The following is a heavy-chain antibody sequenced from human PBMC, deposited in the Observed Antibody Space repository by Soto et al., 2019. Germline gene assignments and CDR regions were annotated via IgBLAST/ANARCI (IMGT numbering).Heavy chain of an antibody. J-gene: IGHJ6*02. D-gene: IGHD3-10*01. V-gene: IGHV4-61*01. CDR1: GGSVSNISDY. CDR3: ARGVGFGYYYYHMVL. CDR2: IYYSGIS. Sequence: PSETRSLTWTVSGGSVSNISDYWIWFRQPPGKVLEWIGYIYYSGISDYNPSLGSRVTISLDTSKNQFSLKLSSVTTADTAVYYCARGVGFGYYYYHMVLLGQGTTVTVS.